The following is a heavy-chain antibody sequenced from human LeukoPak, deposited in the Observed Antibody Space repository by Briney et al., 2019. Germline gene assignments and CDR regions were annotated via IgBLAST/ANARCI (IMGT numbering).Heavy chain of an antibody. CDR3: ARGHCSGGSCHNWFDP. CDR1: GYTFTSYG. Sequence: ASVKVSCKASGYTFTSYGISWVRQAPGQGLEWMGWISAYNGNTNYAQKLQGRVTMTRDTSISTAYMELSRLRSDDTAVYYCARGHCSGGSCHNWFDPWGQGTLVTVSS. V-gene: IGHV1-18*01. J-gene: IGHJ5*02. CDR2: ISAYNGNT. D-gene: IGHD2-15*01.